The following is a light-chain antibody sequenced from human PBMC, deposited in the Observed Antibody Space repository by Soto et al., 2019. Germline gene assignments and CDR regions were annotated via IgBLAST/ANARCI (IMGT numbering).Light chain of an antibody. CDR3: QQYGGSPRT. J-gene: IGKJ2*01. CDR2: GAS. V-gene: IGKV3-20*01. Sequence: EIVLTQSPGTLSLSPGERATLSCRASQSVSSSYLAWYQQKPGQAPRLLIYGASSRATGITDRFSGSGSGTDFTLTISRLEPEDFAVYYCQQYGGSPRTFGQGTKLEIK. CDR1: QSVSSSY.